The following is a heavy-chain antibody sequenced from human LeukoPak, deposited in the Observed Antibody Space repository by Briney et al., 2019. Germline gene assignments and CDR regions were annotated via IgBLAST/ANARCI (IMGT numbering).Heavy chain of an antibody. J-gene: IGHJ4*02. CDR2: INHSGIA. D-gene: IGHD3-10*01. V-gene: IGHV4-34*01. CDR3: ARRGLRGSGTLAFGY. CDR1: GGSFSGYS. Sequence: NPSETLSLTCVVSGGSFSGYSWSWFRQPPGKGLEWIGEINHSGIADYNPSLKSRVTMSIDVSNNHFALTLTSLTAADVAVYFCARRGLRGSGTLAFGYWGLGALVTVSS.